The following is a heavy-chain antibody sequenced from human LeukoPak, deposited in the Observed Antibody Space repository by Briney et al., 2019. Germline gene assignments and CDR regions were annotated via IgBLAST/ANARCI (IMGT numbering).Heavy chain of an antibody. CDR1: GGSLSSSSYY. D-gene: IGHD6-19*01. V-gene: IGHV4-39*01. Sequence: SETLSLTCTVSGGSLSSSSYYWGWIRQPPGNGLEWIGSIYYSGSTYYNPSLKSRVTISVDTSKNQFSLKLSSVTAADTAVYYCARHLRGSGRQIRGNWFDPWGQGTLVTVSS. CDR3: ARHLRGSGRQIRGNWFDP. J-gene: IGHJ5*02. CDR2: IYYSGST.